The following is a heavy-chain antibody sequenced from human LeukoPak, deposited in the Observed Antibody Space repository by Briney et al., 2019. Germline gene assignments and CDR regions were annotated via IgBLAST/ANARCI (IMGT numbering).Heavy chain of an antibody. CDR3: ARDEGSPARFDY. J-gene: IGHJ4*02. Sequence: SVKVSCKASGGTFSSYAISWVRQAPGQGLEWMGRIIPILGIANYAQKFQGRVTFTADKSTSTAYMELSSLRSEDTAVYYCARDEGSPARFDYWGQGTLVTVSS. V-gene: IGHV1-69*04. CDR2: IIPILGIA. D-gene: IGHD1-26*01. CDR1: GGTFSSYA.